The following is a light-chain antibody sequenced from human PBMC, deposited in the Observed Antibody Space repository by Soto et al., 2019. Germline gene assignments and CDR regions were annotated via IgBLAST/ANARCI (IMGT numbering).Light chain of an antibody. Sequence: EVVLTQSPGTLSLSPGERATLSCRASQSVSNNYLAWYQQKPGQSPKLLIFGSSDRAAGIPVRFSGSGSGTDFTLTISSLEPEDFAVYYCQQYGSSPPYTFGQGTKMEFK. CDR3: QQYGSSPPYT. CDR1: QSVSNNY. V-gene: IGKV3-20*01. CDR2: GSS. J-gene: IGKJ2*01.